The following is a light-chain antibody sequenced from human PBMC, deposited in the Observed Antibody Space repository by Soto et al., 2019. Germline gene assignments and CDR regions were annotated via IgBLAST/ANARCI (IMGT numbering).Light chain of an antibody. V-gene: IGKV1-8*01. Sequence: AIRMTQSPSSLSASTGDRFTITCRASQGISSYLAWYQQKPGKAPKLLIYAASTLQSGVPSRFSGRGSGTEFTLTISSLQSEDFAVYYCQQYNHWPRTFGRGTKVDIK. CDR3: QQYNHWPRT. CDR1: QGISSY. CDR2: AAS. J-gene: IGKJ1*01.